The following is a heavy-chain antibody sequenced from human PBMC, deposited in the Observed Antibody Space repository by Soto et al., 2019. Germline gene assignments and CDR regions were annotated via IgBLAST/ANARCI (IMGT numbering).Heavy chain of an antibody. Sequence: PGGSLRLSCAASGFTFSSYGMHWVRQAPGKGLEWVAVISYDGSNKYYADSVKGRFTISRDNSKNTLYLQMNSLRAEDAAVYYCAKDGEVGAAYFDYWGQGTLVTVSS. D-gene: IGHD1-26*01. J-gene: IGHJ4*02. CDR1: GFTFSSYG. V-gene: IGHV3-30*18. CDR3: AKDGEVGAAYFDY. CDR2: ISYDGSNK.